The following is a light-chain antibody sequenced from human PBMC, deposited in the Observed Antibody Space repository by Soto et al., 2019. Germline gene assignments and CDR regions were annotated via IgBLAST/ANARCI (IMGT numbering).Light chain of an antibody. CDR2: TSS. Sequence: IQMTQSPSSLSASVGDRVTITCRATQSVAKYVNWYQQKPGQAPNLLIYTSSNLQSGVPSRFTGSGFATDFTLTISSLQPEDFASYYCQQSYSTPWTFGQGTRWIS. V-gene: IGKV1-39*01. CDR3: QQSYSTPWT. J-gene: IGKJ1*01. CDR1: QSVAKY.